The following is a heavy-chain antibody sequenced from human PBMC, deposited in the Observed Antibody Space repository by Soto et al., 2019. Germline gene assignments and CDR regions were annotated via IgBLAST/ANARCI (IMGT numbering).Heavy chain of an antibody. Sequence: QVQLVQSGAEVKKPGASVRVSCKASGYIFNHYGIGWVRQAPGQGLEWMGWISAYNGNTHYAGSLQGRVTMATDTSTSTADMELRSLRSDDTAVYYCARGGQECTSTHCSYIYDGLDVWGQGTTVTVSS. V-gene: IGHV1-18*01. CDR2: ISAYNGNT. CDR1: GYIFNHYG. D-gene: IGHD2-2*01. CDR3: ARGGQECTSTHCSYIYDGLDV. J-gene: IGHJ6*02.